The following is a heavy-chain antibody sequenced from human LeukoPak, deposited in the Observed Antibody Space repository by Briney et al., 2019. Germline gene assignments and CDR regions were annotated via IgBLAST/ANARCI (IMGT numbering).Heavy chain of an antibody. V-gene: IGHV3-48*03. Sequence: PGGSLRLSCAASGFTFSGYEMNWVRQAPGKGLEWVSYISSSGSTIYYADSVKGRFTISRDNAKNSLYLQMNSLRAEDTAVYYCARVPYYDSSGYFDYWGQGTLVTVSS. J-gene: IGHJ4*02. CDR1: GFTFSGYE. CDR3: ARVPYYDSSGYFDY. CDR2: ISSSGSTI. D-gene: IGHD3-22*01.